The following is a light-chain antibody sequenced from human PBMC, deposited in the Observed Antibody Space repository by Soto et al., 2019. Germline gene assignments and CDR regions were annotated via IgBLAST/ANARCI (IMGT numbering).Light chain of an antibody. CDR3: AVWDDGLDGVV. V-gene: IGLV1-47*01. CDR1: SVNIGSNY. CDR2: RNG. J-gene: IGLJ3*02. Sequence: QSVLTQPPSASATPGQGVMISCSGSSVNIGSNYVYWYQQLPGTAPKLLIYRNGQRPSGVPDRFSGSKSGTSASLAISGLRSEDEADYYCAVWDDGLDGVVFGGGTKLTVL.